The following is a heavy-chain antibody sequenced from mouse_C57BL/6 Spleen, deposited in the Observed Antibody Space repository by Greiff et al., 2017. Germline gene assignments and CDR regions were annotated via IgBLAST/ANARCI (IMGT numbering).Heavy chain of an antibody. D-gene: IGHD1-1*02. Sequence: EVKLMESGGGLVKPGGSLKLSCAASGFTFSDYGMHWVRQAPEKGLEWVAYISSGSSTIYYADTVKGRFTISRDNAKNTLFLQMTSLRSEDTALYYCARLYGAHWDFDVWGTGTTVTVSS. V-gene: IGHV5-17*01. CDR2: ISSGSSTI. J-gene: IGHJ1*03. CDR3: ARLYGAHWDFDV. CDR1: GFTFSDYG.